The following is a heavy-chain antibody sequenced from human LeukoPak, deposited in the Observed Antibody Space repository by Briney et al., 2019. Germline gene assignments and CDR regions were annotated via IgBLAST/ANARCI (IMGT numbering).Heavy chain of an antibody. CDR1: GFTFSSYS. V-gene: IGHV3-21*01. CDR3: ARNGGSSETFDY. D-gene: IGHD6-6*01. CDR2: ISSSSSYI. Sequence: PGGSLRLSCAASGFTFSSYSMNWVRQAPGKGLEWVSSISSSSSYIYYADSVKGRFTISRDNAKNSLCLQMNSLRAEDTAVYYCARNGGSSETFDYWGQGTLVTVSS. J-gene: IGHJ4*02.